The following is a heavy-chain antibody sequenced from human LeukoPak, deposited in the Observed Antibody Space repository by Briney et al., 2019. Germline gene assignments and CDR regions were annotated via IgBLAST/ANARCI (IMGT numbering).Heavy chain of an antibody. CDR2: ISDDGSNE. V-gene: IGHV3-30-3*02. Sequence: GGSLRLSCAASRFTFSNYGMHWVRQAPGKGLEWVAVISDDGSNEYYADFVKGRFTIARDNSKNTLYLQMNSLGAEDTAVYYCAKPLTTMIRGVLMPYFDYWGQGTLVAVSS. CDR1: RFTFSNYG. D-gene: IGHD3-10*01. CDR3: AKPLTTMIRGVLMPYFDY. J-gene: IGHJ4*02.